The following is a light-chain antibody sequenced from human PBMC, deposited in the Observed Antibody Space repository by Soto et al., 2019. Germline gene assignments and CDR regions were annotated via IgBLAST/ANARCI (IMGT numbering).Light chain of an antibody. CDR1: SGHSSYI. J-gene: IGLJ2*01. Sequence: QTVVTQSSSASASLGSSVKLTCTLSSGHSSYIIAWHQQQPGKAPRYLMKVEGSGSYNKGSGVPDRFSGSSSGADRYLTISNLQSEDEADYYCETWDSNTPRVFGGGTKLTVL. V-gene: IGLV4-60*03. CDR3: ETWDSNTPRV. CDR2: VEGSGSY.